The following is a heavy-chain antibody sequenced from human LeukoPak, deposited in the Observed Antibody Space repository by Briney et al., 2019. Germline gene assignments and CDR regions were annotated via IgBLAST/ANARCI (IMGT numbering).Heavy chain of an antibody. CDR2: ISWNSGSI. CDR3: AREYISSRWYAVYFDY. V-gene: IGHV3-9*01. Sequence: GRSLRLSCAASGFTFDDYAMHWVRQAPGKGLEWVSGISWNSGSIGYADSVKGRFTISRDNAKNSLYLQMNSLRAEDTAVYYCAREYISSRWYAVYFDYWGLGTLVTVSS. J-gene: IGHJ4*02. D-gene: IGHD6-13*01. CDR1: GFTFDDYA.